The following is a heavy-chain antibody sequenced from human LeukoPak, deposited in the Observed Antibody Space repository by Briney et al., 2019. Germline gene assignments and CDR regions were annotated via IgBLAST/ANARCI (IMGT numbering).Heavy chain of an antibody. D-gene: IGHD3-16*01. Sequence: GGSLRLCCAASGFTFSSSWMHWVRQAPGKGLVWVSRINSDGSITTYADSVKGRFTISRDNAKNTLYLQMSSLRAEDTAVYYCTRALIGSGDVWGQGTTVTVSS. J-gene: IGHJ6*02. CDR1: GFTFSSSW. CDR2: INSDGSIT. CDR3: TRALIGSGDV. V-gene: IGHV3-74*01.